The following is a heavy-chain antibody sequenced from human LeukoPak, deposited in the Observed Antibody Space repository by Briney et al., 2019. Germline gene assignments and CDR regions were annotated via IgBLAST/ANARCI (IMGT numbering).Heavy chain of an antibody. J-gene: IGHJ5*02. Sequence: ASVKVSCKASGYTFTSYDINWVRQATEQGLEWMGWINAGNGNTKYSQKFQGRVTITRDTSASTAYMELSSLRSEDTAVYYCARRLGSGSYYNANWFDPWGQGTLVTVSS. CDR3: ARRLGSGSYYNANWFDP. V-gene: IGHV1-3*01. CDR1: GYTFTSYD. CDR2: INAGNGNT. D-gene: IGHD3-10*01.